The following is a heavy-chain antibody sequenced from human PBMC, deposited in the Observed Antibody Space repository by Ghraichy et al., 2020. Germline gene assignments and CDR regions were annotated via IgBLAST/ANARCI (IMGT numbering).Heavy chain of an antibody. CDR3: ARGGEYGSGSYSAPFDY. CDR1: GGSISSGDYY. CDR2: IYYSGST. Sequence: SETLSLTCTVSGGSISSGDYYWSWIRQPPGKGLEWIGYIYYSGSTYYNPSLKSRVTISVDTSKNQFSLKLSSVTAADTAVYYCARGGEYGSGSYSAPFDYWGQGTLVTVSS. D-gene: IGHD3-10*01. J-gene: IGHJ4*02. V-gene: IGHV4-30-4*01.